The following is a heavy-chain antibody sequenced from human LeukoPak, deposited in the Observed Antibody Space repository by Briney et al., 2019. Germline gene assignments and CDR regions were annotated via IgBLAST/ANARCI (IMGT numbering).Heavy chain of an antibody. D-gene: IGHD7-27*01. Sequence: GESLNISCTGSGYSFTSYWIGWVRQMPWKGLGWRGIIYPGDSDTRYSPSFQGQVTISADKSISTAYLQWSSLKASDTAMYYGARLVAELGMGGDYWGQGTLVTVSS. J-gene: IGHJ4*02. CDR2: IYPGDSDT. CDR1: GYSFTSYW. CDR3: ARLVAELGMGGDY. V-gene: IGHV5-51*01.